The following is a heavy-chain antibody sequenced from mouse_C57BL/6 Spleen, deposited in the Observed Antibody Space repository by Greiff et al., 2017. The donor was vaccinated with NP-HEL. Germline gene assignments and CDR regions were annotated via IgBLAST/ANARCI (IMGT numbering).Heavy chain of an antibody. CDR1: GYTFTSYW. Sequence: VQLQQPGAELVKPGASVKMSCKASGYTFTSYWITWVKQRPGQGLEWIGDIYPGSGSTNYNEKFKSKATLTVDTSSSTAYMQLSSLTSDDSAVYYYASYYDCDNYAMAYWGQGTSVTVSS. CDR3: ASYYDCDNYAMAY. V-gene: IGHV1-55*01. CDR2: IYPGSGST. J-gene: IGHJ4*01. D-gene: IGHD2-4*01.